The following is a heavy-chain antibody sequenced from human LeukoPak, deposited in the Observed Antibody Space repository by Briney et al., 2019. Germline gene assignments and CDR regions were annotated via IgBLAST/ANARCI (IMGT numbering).Heavy chain of an antibody. D-gene: IGHD2-2*03. CDR1: GFTLSTYN. J-gene: IGHJ4*02. Sequence: GGSLRLSCAASGFTLSTYNMNWVRQPPGKGLEWVSGIGGSGTRTYYADSVKGRFTISRDNSKNTLYLQMNSLRDEDTAVYYCAKDSHWILFDDWGQGTLVAVSS. CDR3: AKDSHWILFDD. CDR2: IGGSGTRT. V-gene: IGHV3-23*01.